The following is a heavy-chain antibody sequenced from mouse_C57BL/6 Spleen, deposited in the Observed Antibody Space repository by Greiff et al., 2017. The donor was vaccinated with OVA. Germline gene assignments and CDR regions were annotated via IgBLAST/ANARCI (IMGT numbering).Heavy chain of an antibody. CDR3: ARDASYYYGSSLFAY. CDR1: GFTFSSYA. J-gene: IGHJ3*01. CDR2: ISDGGSYT. V-gene: IGHV5-4*01. D-gene: IGHD1-1*01. Sequence: DVMLVESGGGLVKPGGSLKLSCAASGFTFSSYAMSWVRQTPEKRLEWVATISDGGSYTYYPDNVKGRFTISRDNAKDNLYLQMSHLKSEDTAMYYCARDASYYYGSSLFAYWGQGTLVTVSA.